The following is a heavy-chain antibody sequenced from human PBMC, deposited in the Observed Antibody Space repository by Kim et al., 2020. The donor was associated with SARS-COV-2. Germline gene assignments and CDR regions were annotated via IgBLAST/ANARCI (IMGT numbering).Heavy chain of an antibody. CDR3: TRDVLAGGADG. V-gene: IGHV3-9*01. D-gene: IGHD2-21*01. Sequence: IDYADAVKGRFITSRDNARNSLYLQMNSLRPEDTALYYCTRDVLAGGADGWGQGTAVIVSS. CDR2: I. J-gene: IGHJ6*02.